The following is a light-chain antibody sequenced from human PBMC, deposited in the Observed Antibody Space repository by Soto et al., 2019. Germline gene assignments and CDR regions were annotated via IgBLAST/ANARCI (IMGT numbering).Light chain of an antibody. Sequence: AIQMTQSPSSLSASVGDRVTITCRASQGIRNDLGWYQQKPGKAHKLLIYAAYSLQSGVPSRFSGSGSGTDFTLTISSRQPEDFATYYCLQDYNYPWTFGQGTKVEIK. CDR3: LQDYNYPWT. CDR2: AAY. J-gene: IGKJ1*01. CDR1: QGIRND. V-gene: IGKV1-6*01.